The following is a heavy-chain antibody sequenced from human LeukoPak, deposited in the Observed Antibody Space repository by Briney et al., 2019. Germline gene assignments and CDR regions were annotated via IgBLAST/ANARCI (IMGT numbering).Heavy chain of an antibody. CDR2: ISGSGGST. V-gene: IGHV3-23*01. D-gene: IGHD3-22*01. CDR3: AKRGVVIRVILVGFHKEAYYYDS. J-gene: IGHJ4*02. Sequence: GGSLRLSCAVSGITLSNYGMSWVRQAPGKGLEWVAGISGSGGSTTYADSVKGRFTISRDNPKNTLYLHMNNLRAEDTAVYFCAKRGVVIRVILVGFHKEAYYYDSWGQGALVTVSS. CDR1: GITLSNYG.